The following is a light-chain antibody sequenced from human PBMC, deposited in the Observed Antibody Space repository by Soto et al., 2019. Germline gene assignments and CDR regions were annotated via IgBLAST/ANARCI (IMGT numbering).Light chain of an antibody. CDR3: QQYNKWPPIT. J-gene: IGKJ5*01. Sequence: EIELTQSLGTLSASPGASSTLSGRASQSVKTNLAWYQQKPGQAPRLLIYGASSRATDIPSRFSGSGSGTEFTLTISSLQSEDFAVYFCQQYNKWPPITFGQGTRLEIK. V-gene: IGKV3-15*01. CDR2: GAS. CDR1: QSVKTN.